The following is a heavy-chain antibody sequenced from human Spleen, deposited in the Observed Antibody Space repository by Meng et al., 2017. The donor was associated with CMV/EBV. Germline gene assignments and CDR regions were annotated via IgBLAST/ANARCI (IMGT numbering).Heavy chain of an antibody. Sequence: SCKMSADTFTNYWIAWVRQMPGKGLEWMGIIYPSDSDARYSPSFQGQVTMSADRSISTAYLQWSSLKASDTAMYYCARLDDSNSFDPWGQGTLVTVSS. J-gene: IGHJ5*02. CDR3: ARLDDSNSFDP. CDR2: IYPSDSDA. V-gene: IGHV5-51*01. CDR1: ADTFTNYW. D-gene: IGHD3-16*01.